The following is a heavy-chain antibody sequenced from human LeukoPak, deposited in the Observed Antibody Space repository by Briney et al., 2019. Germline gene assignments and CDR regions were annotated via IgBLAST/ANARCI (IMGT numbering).Heavy chain of an antibody. CDR1: GDPIDSSS. Sequence: PSETLSLTCTVFGDPIDSSSWSWIRQPVGKGLEWIGRIYLGGSPIYNPSLKSRVIMTVDTSKNQFLLWLRSVTAADTAIYYCANWVGNWFDPWGQGTLVTVSS. CDR3: ANWVGNWFDP. J-gene: IGHJ5*02. CDR2: IYLGGSP. D-gene: IGHD1-26*01. V-gene: IGHV4-4*07.